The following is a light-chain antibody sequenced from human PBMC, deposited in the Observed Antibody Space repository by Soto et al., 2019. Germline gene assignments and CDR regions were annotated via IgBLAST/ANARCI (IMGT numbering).Light chain of an antibody. CDR2: WAS. V-gene: IGKV4-1*01. Sequence: DIVMTQSPDSLAVSLGERATINCKSSQSVLYSSNNKNYLAWYQQKPGQPPKLLIYWASTRESGVPDRFSGSGSGTDFTLTISSLQAEDVAVYYCPQYYSTPFTFGGGTKVEIK. CDR3: PQYYSTPFT. J-gene: IGKJ4*01. CDR1: QSVLYSSNNKNY.